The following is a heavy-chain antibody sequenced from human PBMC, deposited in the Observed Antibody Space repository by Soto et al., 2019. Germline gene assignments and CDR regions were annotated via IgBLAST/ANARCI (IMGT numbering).Heavy chain of an antibody. D-gene: IGHD2-21*01. CDR3: ARHWIAGSSIP. J-gene: IGHJ5*02. CDR2: IHYSGTP. CDR1: GDSISSSSQY. V-gene: IGHV4-39*01. Sequence: SETLSLTCSVSGDSISSSSQYWGWIRQPPGRGLEWIGSIHYSGTPYYNPSLKSRVTIFVDTSKNQLSLKLSSVTAADTAVYYCARHWIAGSSIPWGQGTLVTVSS.